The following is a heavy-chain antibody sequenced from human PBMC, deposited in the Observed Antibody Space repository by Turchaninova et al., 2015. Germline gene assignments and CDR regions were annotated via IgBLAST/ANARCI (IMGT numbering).Heavy chain of an antibody. CDR3: ARGERYHYIS. Sequence: QVQLVQSGAEVKKPGASVKVSCKASGYTFTSYGISWVRQPPGQGLEWMGGITAYTGNTNYAQKLQRRVTLAQATLTDTTKSTAYMELRSLRSDDTAGYYCARGERYHYISWGQGTLVTVSS. J-gene: IGHJ5*02. D-gene: IGHD2-2*01. V-gene: IGHV1-18*04. CDR1: GYTFTSYG. CDR2: ITAYTGNT.